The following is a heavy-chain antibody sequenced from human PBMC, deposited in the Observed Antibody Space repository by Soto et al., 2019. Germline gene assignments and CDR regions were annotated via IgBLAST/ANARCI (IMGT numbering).Heavy chain of an antibody. CDR1: GGSISSSSYY. CDR2: IYYSGST. J-gene: IGHJ5*02. V-gene: IGHV4-39*01. CDR3: ARQGLDGNWFDP. D-gene: IGHD3-16*01. Sequence: QLQLQESGPGLVKPSETLSLTCTVSGGSISSSSYYWGWIRQPPGKGLEWIGSIYYSGSTYYNPSLKSRVTISVDTSKNQFSLKLSSVTAADTAVYYCARQGLDGNWFDPWGQGTLVTVSS.